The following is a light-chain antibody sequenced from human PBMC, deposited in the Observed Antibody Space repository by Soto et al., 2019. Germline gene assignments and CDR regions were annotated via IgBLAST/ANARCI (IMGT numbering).Light chain of an antibody. CDR1: QTASSN. Sequence: APLSVSPGERATLPCRVRQTASSNLAWYQQKPGQAPRLLIHDASTRATGIPVRFRGSGSGTELTLTISSRQPEDSAVSYYHQYNNCLALTFGRGTKVDVK. J-gene: IGKJ4*01. CDR2: DAS. V-gene: IGKV3-15*01. CDR3: HQYNNCLALT.